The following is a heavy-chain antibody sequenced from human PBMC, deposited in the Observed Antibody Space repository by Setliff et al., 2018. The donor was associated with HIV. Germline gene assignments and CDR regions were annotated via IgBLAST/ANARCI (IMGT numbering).Heavy chain of an antibody. CDR2: IYSTGYT. Sequence: SETLSLTCTVSGGSISNYYWSWIRQPPGKGLEWIGYIYSTGYTNYHPSLKTRATISLDTSESQFSLRLTSVTATDTAIYYCARHPREEPQRNYKFDSWGQGTLVTVSS. V-gene: IGHV4-4*09. CDR3: ARHPREEPQRNYKFDS. D-gene: IGHD1-7*01. CDR1: GGSISNYY. J-gene: IGHJ4*02.